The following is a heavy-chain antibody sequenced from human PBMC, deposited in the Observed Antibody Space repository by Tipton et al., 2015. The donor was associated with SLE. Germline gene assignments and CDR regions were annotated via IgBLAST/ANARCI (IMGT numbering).Heavy chain of an antibody. CDR3: ARESASTGHFDF. J-gene: IGHJ4*02. CDR1: GVSISRGGFY. D-gene: IGHD2-8*02. V-gene: IGHV4-31*03. Sequence: TLSLTCTVSGVSISRGGFYWSWIRQHPGKGLEWIGYIYLSGSTYYNPSLKSRVTISVDTSRNQISLRVKSVTAADTAVYYCARESASTGHFDFWGQGTLITVSS. CDR2: IYLSGST.